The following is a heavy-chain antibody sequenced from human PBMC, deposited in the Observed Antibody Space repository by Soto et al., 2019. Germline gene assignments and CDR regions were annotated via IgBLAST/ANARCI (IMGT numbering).Heavy chain of an antibody. V-gene: IGHV4-39*02. CDR3: ARVRDIVVVPAVYGPGYWYFDL. J-gene: IGHJ2*01. Sequence: SETLSLTCTVSGGSISSTTYHWAWIRQPPGKGLDWTATISPVGRTYYNPYLKNRLTISMDRSENRFSLRLDSVTAADTAVYYCARVRDIVVVPAVYGPGYWYFDLWGRGTLVTVSS. CDR2: ISPVGRT. CDR1: GGSISSTTYH. D-gene: IGHD2-2*01.